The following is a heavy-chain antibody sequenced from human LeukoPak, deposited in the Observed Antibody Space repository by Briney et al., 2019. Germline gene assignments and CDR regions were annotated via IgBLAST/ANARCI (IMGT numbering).Heavy chain of an antibody. V-gene: IGHV3-15*01. J-gene: IGHJ4*02. Sequence: GGSLRLSCAASGFXFSNAWMSWVRQAPGKGLEWVGRIKSKTDGGTTDYAAPVKGRFTISRDDPKNTLYLQMNSLKTEDTAVYYCTTRSAMATLTVDYWGQGSLVTVSS. CDR3: TTRSAMATLTVDY. CDR2: IKSKTDGGTT. D-gene: IGHD5-18*01. CDR1: GFXFSNAW.